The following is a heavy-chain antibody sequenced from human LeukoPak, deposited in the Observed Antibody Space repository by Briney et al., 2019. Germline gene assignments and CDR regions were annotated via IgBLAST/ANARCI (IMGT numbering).Heavy chain of an antibody. D-gene: IGHD5-12*01. Sequence: GRSLRLSCAASGFTFSSYAMHWVRQAPGKGLEGVAVISYDGSNKYYADSAKGRFTISRDNSKNTLYLQMNSLRAEDTAVYYCARAQGTLWSGYDGVFDYWGQGTLVTVSS. CDR2: ISYDGSNK. J-gene: IGHJ4*02. V-gene: IGHV3-30*04. CDR3: ARAQGTLWSGYDGVFDY. CDR1: GFTFSSYA.